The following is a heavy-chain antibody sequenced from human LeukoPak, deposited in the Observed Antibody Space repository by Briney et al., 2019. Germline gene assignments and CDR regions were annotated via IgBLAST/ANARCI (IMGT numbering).Heavy chain of an antibody. J-gene: IGHJ4*02. Sequence: GGSLRLSCADSGFTFSRYAMHWVRQAPGKGLEWVAVISYDGSNKFYADSVKGRLAISRDNSKDTLYLQMNGLRTEDTAVYYCAKASNNHGLGGTVEYWGQGTLVTVSS. CDR1: GFTFSRYA. CDR3: AKASNNHGLGGTVEY. D-gene: IGHD1-14*01. CDR2: ISYDGSNK. V-gene: IGHV3-30*18.